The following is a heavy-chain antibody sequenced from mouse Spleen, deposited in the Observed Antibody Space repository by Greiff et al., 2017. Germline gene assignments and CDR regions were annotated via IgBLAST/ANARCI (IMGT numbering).Heavy chain of an antibody. J-gene: IGHJ3*01. CDR2: INPNNGGT. D-gene: IGHD2-1*01. CDR3: ARKKYRMDGNPY. V-gene: IGHV1-26*01. CDR1: GYTFTDYY. Sequence: EVQLQQSGPELVKPGASVKISCKASGYTFTDYYMNWVKQSHGKSLEWIGDINPNNGGTSYNQKFKGKATLTVDKSSSTAYMELRSLTSEDSAVYYCARKKYRMDGNPYWGQGTLVTVSA.